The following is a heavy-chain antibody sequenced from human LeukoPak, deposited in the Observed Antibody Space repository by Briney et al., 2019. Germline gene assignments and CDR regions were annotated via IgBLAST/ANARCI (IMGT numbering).Heavy chain of an antibody. CDR2: MNHSGST. Sequence: PSXTLSLTCAVYGGSFSGYYWSWIRQPPGKGVEWIGEMNHSGSTSYNPSLKSRVTISVETSKKQFSLKLSSVTAADTAMYYCARFSSTVTTFDYWGQGTLVTVSS. V-gene: IGHV4-34*01. CDR1: GGSFSGYY. D-gene: IGHD4-17*01. J-gene: IGHJ4*02. CDR3: ARFSSTVTTFDY.